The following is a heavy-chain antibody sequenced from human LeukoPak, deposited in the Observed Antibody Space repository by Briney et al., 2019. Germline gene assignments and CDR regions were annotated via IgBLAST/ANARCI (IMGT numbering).Heavy chain of an antibody. J-gene: IGHJ4*02. CDR1: GYSFTSYW. Sequence: GASLKISCKGSGYSFTSYWIGWVRQLPGKGLEWMGIIYPGDSDTRYSPSLQGQVTISADKSISTAYLQWSSLKASDTAMYYRARRAGSYSYYFDYWGQGTLVTVSS. CDR2: IYPGDSDT. D-gene: IGHD1-26*01. V-gene: IGHV5-51*01. CDR3: ARRAGSYSYYFDY.